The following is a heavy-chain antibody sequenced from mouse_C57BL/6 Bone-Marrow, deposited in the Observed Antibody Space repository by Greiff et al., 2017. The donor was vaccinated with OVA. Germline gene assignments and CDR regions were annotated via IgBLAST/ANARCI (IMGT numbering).Heavy chain of an antibody. CDR1: GFNIKDDY. V-gene: IGHV14-4*01. D-gene: IGHD1-1*01. CDR2: IDPENGDT. Sequence: EVKLEESGAELVRPGASVKLSCTASGFNIKDDYMHWVKQRPEQGLEWIGWIDPENGDTEYASKFQGKATITADTSSNTAYLQLSSLTSEDTAVYYCTNPPYYYGSSYAMDYWGQGTSVTVSS. J-gene: IGHJ4*01. CDR3: TNPPYYYGSSYAMDY.